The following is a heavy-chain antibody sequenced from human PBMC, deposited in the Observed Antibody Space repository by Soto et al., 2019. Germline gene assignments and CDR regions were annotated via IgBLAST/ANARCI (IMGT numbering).Heavy chain of an antibody. V-gene: IGHV6-1*01. D-gene: IGHD3-3*01. J-gene: IGHJ6*02. CDR3: ARDPGHQSYYDFWSGYQTARYYYGMDV. CDR2: TYYRSKWYN. Sequence: SQTLSLTCAISGDSVSSNSAAWNWIRQSPSRGLEWLGRTYYRSKWYNDYAVSVKSRITINPDTSKNQFSLQLNSVTPEDTAVYYCARDPGHQSYYDFWSGYQTARYYYGMDVWGQGTTVTFYS. CDR1: GDSVSSNSAA.